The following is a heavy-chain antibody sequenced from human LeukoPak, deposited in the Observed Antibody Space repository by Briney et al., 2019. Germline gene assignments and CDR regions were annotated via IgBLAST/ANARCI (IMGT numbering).Heavy chain of an antibody. CDR1: GGSFSGYY. J-gene: IGHJ3*02. Sequence: PSETLSLTCAVYGGSFSGYYWSWIRQPPGKGLEWIGEINHSGSTNYNPSLKSRVTISVDTSKNQFALKLSSVTAADTAVYYCARGARYLDWLLYNGFDIWGQGTMVSVSS. CDR3: ARGARYLDWLLYNGFDI. CDR2: INHSGST. V-gene: IGHV4-34*01. D-gene: IGHD3-9*01.